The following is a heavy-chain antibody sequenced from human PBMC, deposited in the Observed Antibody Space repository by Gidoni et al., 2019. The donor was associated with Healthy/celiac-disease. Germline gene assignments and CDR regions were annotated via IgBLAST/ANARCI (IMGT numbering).Heavy chain of an antibody. D-gene: IGHD3-3*01. CDR1: GFSLSNARMG. V-gene: IGHV2-26*01. CDR3: ARIRRYDCWSGMVFDY. Sequence: QVTLKGSGPVLVKPTDTLTLTCTVSGFSLSNARMGLSWIRQPPGKALEWLAHIFSNDEKSYSTSLKSRLTISKDTSKSQVVLTMTNMDPVDTATYYCARIRRYDCWSGMVFDYWGQGTLVTVSS. J-gene: IGHJ4*02. CDR2: IFSNDEK.